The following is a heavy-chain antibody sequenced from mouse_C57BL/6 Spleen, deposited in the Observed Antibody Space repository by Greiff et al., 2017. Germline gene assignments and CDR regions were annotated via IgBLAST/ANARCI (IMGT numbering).Heavy chain of an antibody. CDR1: GFSLTSYG. CDR2: IWSGGST. D-gene: IGHD3-2*02. Sequence: VQLQQSGPGLVQPSQSLSITCTVSGFSLTSYGVHWVRQSPGKGLEWLGVIWSGGSTDYHAAFISRLSISKDSSKSQVFFTMNSLQADDTAIYYCAREGAAQATWFAYWGQGTLVTVSA. CDR3: AREGAAQATWFAY. V-gene: IGHV2-2*01. J-gene: IGHJ3*01.